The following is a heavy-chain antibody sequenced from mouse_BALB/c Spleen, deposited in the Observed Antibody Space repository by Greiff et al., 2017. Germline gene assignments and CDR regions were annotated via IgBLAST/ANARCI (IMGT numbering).Heavy chain of an antibody. D-gene: IGHD1-1*01. V-gene: IGHV1S137*01. J-gene: IGHJ4*01. CDR3: ARVEYYGSSPHGMDY. CDR2: ISTYYGDA. Sequence: VKLMESGAELVRPGVSVKISCKGSGYTFTDYAMHWVKQSHAKSLEWIGVISTYYGDASYNQKFKGKATITVDKSSSTAYMELARLTSEDSAIYYCARVEYYGSSPHGMDYWGQGTSVTVSS. CDR1: GYTFTDYA.